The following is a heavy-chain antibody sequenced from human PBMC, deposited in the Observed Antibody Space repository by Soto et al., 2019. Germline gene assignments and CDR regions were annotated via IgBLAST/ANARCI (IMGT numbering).Heavy chain of an antibody. CDR1: GGSISSSSYY. J-gene: IGHJ3*02. CDR3: AREGLTWGSYSEGAHAFDM. D-gene: IGHD3-16*01. V-gene: IGHV4-39*02. CDR2: IYYSGST. Sequence: PSETLSLTCTVSGGSISSSSYYWGWIRQPPGKGLEWIGSIYYSGSTYYNPSLKSRVTISVDTSKNQFSLKLSSVTAADTAVYYCAREGLTWGSYSEGAHAFDMWGQGTMVTVSS.